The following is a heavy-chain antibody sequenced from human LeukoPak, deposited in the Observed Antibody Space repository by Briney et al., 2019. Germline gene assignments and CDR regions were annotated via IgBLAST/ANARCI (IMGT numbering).Heavy chain of an antibody. D-gene: IGHD3-10*01. V-gene: IGHV4-59*01. Sequence: PSETLSLTCTVSGGSISSYYWSWIRQPPGKGLEWIGYIYYSGSTNYNPSLKSRVTISVDTSKNQFSLKLSSVTAVDTAVYYCARTTMVRGTYYMDVWGKGTTVTISS. J-gene: IGHJ6*03. CDR2: IYYSGST. CDR3: ARTTMVRGTYYMDV. CDR1: GGSISSYY.